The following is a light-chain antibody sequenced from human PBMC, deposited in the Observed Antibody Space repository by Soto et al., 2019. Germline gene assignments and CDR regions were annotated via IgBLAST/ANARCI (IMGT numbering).Light chain of an antibody. CDR1: QSIRSY. Sequence: DIQMTQSPSSLSASVGDRVTITCRASQSIRSYLNWYQQKPGKAPKLLIYAASRLQSGVPSRFSGSGSATDFTLTISSLQPEDFATYYCKQSYSTSWTFGQGTKVEIK. V-gene: IGKV1-39*01. CDR2: AAS. CDR3: KQSYSTSWT. J-gene: IGKJ1*01.